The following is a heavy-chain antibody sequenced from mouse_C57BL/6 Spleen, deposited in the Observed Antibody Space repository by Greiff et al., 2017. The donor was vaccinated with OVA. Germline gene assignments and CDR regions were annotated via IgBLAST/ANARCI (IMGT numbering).Heavy chain of an antibody. D-gene: IGHD1-1*01. CDR3: AKNYYGSKSYWYFDV. J-gene: IGHJ1*03. CDR2: IYPRDGST. CDR1: GYTFTSYD. V-gene: IGHV1-85*01. Sequence: VQLQESGPELVKPGASVKLSCKASGYTFTSYDINWVKQRPGQGLEWIGWIYPRDGSTKYNEKFQGKATLTVDTSSSTAYMELHSLTSEDSAVYFCAKNYYGSKSYWYFDVWGTGTTVTVSS.